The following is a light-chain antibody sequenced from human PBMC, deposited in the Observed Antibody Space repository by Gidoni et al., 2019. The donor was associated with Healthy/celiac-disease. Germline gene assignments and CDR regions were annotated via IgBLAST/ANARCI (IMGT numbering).Light chain of an antibody. J-gene: IGKJ5*01. Sequence: EIVLTQSPATLSLSPGERATLSCRASQSVSSYLAWYQQKPGQAPRLLSYDASNRATGIPARFSGSGSGTDFTLTISSLEPEDFAVYYCQQRSNWPRSITFGQXTRLEIK. CDR3: QQRSNWPRSIT. CDR2: DAS. CDR1: QSVSSY. V-gene: IGKV3-11*01.